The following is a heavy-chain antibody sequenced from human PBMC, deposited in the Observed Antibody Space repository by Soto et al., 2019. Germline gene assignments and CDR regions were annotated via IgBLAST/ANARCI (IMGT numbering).Heavy chain of an antibody. CDR2: INPNSGGT. CDR3: ARDGGAAGRFCYYYYYMDV. J-gene: IGHJ6*03. CDR1: GYTFTGYY. V-gene: IGHV1-2*04. D-gene: IGHD6-13*01. Sequence: ASVKVSCKASGYTFTGYYMRWVRQAPGQGLEWMGWINPNSGGTNYAQKFQGWVTMTRDTSISTAYMELSRLRSDDTAVYYCARDGGAAGRFCYYYYYMDVWGKGTTVTVSS.